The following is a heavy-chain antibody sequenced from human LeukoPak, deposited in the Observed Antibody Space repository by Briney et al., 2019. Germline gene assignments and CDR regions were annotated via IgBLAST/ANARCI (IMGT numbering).Heavy chain of an antibody. D-gene: IGHD2-21*02. V-gene: IGHV5-51*01. J-gene: IGHJ4*02. CDR1: GYSFTSYW. Sequence: LGESLKISCKGSGYSFTSYWIGWVRQMPGKGLEWMGIIYPGDFDTRYSPSFQGQVTISADKSISTAYLQWSSLKASDTAMYYCARYQRWSGDHLDYWGQGTLVTVSS. CDR2: IYPGDFDT. CDR3: ARYQRWSGDHLDY.